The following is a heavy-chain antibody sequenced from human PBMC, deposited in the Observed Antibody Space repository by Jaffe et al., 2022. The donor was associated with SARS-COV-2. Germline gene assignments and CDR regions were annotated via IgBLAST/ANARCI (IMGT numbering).Heavy chain of an antibody. CDR1: GFTFDDYA. CDR2: ISWNSGSI. CDR3: AKDIQYDIFGGFDI. D-gene: IGHD3-9*01. Sequence: EVQLVESGGGLVQPGRSLRLSCAASGFTFDDYAMHWVRQAPGKGLEWVSGISWNSGSIGYADSVKGRFTISRDNAKNSLYLQMNSLRAEDTALYYCAKDIQYDIFGGFDIWGQGTMVTVSS. J-gene: IGHJ3*02. V-gene: IGHV3-9*01.